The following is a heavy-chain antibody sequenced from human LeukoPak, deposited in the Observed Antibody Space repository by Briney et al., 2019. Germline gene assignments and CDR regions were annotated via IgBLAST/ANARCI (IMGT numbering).Heavy chain of an antibody. CDR1: GFTFSSYS. Sequence: GGSLRLSCAASGFTFSSYSMNWVRQAPGKGLEWVSSISSSSSYIYYADSVKGRFTISRDNAKNSLYLQMNSLRAEDTAVYYCARGTKQWLVLGYFDYWGQGTLVTVSS. V-gene: IGHV3-21*01. D-gene: IGHD6-19*01. CDR2: ISSSSSYI. CDR3: ARGTKQWLVLGYFDY. J-gene: IGHJ4*02.